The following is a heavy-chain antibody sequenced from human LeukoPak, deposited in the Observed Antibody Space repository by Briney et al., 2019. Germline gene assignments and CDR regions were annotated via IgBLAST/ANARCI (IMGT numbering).Heavy chain of an antibody. V-gene: IGHV3-23*01. D-gene: IGHD1-26*01. CDR1: GFTFSSYA. J-gene: IGHJ4*02. CDR3: AKEDTTWELAHNF. CDR2: ISGTGGSK. Sequence: GGSLRLSCAASGFTFSSYAMRWVRQAPGKGLEWVSAISGTGGSKYYADSVKGRFTISRDNSKNTRYLQMNSLRAEDTPVYYFAKEDTTWELAHNFCGQGNPGTVSS.